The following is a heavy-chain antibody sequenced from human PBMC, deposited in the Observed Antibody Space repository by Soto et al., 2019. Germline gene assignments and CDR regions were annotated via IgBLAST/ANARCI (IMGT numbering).Heavy chain of an antibody. D-gene: IGHD3-9*01. CDR3: VRDEAHYAIFTGSSLASAFAI. CDR1: NASISSSNW. Sequence: QVQLQESGPGLVKPSGTLSLTCAITNASISSSNWWSWVRQPPGKGLEWIGESYHTGRTNYNPSLISRVTMSIDNSKNRLSLMLSSLTAADTAVYYCVRDEAHYAIFTGSSLASAFAIWGQGTMVTVSS. CDR2: SYHTGRT. V-gene: IGHV4-4*02. J-gene: IGHJ3*02.